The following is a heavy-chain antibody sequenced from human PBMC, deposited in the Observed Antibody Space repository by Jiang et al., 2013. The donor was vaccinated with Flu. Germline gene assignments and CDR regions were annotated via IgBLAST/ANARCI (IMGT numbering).Heavy chain of an antibody. V-gene: IGHV4-31*02. J-gene: IGHJ4*02. CDR2: IYYSGST. CDR3: ARINAEQLVRQRYFDY. D-gene: IGHD6-6*01. Sequence: KGLEWIGYIYYSGSTYYNPSLKSRVTISVDTSKNQFSLKLSSVTAADTAVYYCARINAEQLVRQRYFDYWGQGTLVTVSS.